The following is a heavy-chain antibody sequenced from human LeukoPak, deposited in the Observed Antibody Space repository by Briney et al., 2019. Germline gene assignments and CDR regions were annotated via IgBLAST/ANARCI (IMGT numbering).Heavy chain of an antibody. CDR3: ASPIVVVPAAMIEYYYYYGMDV. CDR2: IIPILGIA. Sequence: SVKVSCKASGGTFSSHAISWVRQAPGQGLEWMGRIIPILGIANYAQKFQGRVTITADKSTSTAYMELSSLRSEDTAVYYCASPIVVVPAAMIEYYYYYGMDVWGQGTTVTVSS. J-gene: IGHJ6*02. CDR1: GGTFSSHA. V-gene: IGHV1-69*04. D-gene: IGHD2-2*01.